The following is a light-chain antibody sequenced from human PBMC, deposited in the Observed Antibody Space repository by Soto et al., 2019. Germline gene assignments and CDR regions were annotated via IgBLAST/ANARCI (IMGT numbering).Light chain of an antibody. CDR3: LQDHNYPRT. V-gene: IGKV1-6*01. Sequence: AIQMTQSPSSLSASVGDRVTITCRASQDITNELGWYQQKPGKAPNVLIYAASTLLSGVPSRFSGAGSGTDFTLTISSLQPEDFATYYCLQDHNYPRTFGQGTRVEIK. CDR1: QDITNE. J-gene: IGKJ1*01. CDR2: AAS.